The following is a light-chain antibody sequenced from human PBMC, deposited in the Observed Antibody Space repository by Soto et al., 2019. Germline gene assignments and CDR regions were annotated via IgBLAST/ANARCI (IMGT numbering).Light chain of an antibody. CDR2: EAS. CDR1: QSISAS. CDR3: QQYNGYWT. J-gene: IGKJ1*01. Sequence: DIQMTQSPSTLSASVGDRVTITCRASQSISASLAWYQQKPGKAPKLLIYEASSLKSGVPSRFSGSRSGTEYTLTINSLQPDDFATYYCQQYNGYWTFGQGTKVEIK. V-gene: IGKV1-5*03.